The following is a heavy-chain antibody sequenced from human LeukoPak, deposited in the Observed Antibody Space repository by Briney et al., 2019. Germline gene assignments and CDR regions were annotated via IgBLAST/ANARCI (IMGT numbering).Heavy chain of an antibody. CDR2: ISYDGSNK. V-gene: IGHV3-30-3*01. J-gene: IGHJ4*02. CDR3: ARERGVSDSSSRGIFDY. CDR1: GFTFSSYA. Sequence: GGSLRLSCAASGFTFSSYAMHWVRQAPGKGLEWVAVISYDGSNKYYADSVKGRFTISRDNSKNTLYLQMNSLRAEDTAVYYCARERGVSDSSSRGIFDYWGQGTLVTVSS. D-gene: IGHD6-6*01.